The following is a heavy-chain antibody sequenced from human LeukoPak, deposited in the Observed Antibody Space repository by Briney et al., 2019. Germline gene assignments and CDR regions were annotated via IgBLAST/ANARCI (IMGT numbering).Heavy chain of an antibody. CDR2: INPSGGST. V-gene: IGHV1-46*01. D-gene: IGHD4-17*01. J-gene: IGHJ4*02. CDR1: GYTFTGYY. Sequence: ASVKVSCKASGYTFTGYYLHWVRQAPGQGLEWIGIINPSGGSTSFAQKFQGRVTMTRDMSTSTVYMELNSLRSEDTAVYYCARAWEAVAGNYGVIDYWGQGTLVTVSS. CDR3: ARAWEAVAGNYGVIDY.